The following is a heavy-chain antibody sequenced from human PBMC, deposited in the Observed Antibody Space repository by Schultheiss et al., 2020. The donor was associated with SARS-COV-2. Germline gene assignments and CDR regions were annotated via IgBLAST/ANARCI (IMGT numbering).Heavy chain of an antibody. CDR2: ISYDGNYI. J-gene: IGHJ4*02. CDR3: ARGWSTLDSIRFDY. V-gene: IGHV3-30-3*01. D-gene: IGHD2-21*01. Sequence: GGSLRLSCAASGFIFSNYAMHWVRQAPGKGLEWVAVISYDGNYIYYSDSVKGRFTISRDNSKNTLSLQINSLRPEDTAVYYCARGWSTLDSIRFDYWGQGTLVTVSS. CDR1: GFIFSNYA.